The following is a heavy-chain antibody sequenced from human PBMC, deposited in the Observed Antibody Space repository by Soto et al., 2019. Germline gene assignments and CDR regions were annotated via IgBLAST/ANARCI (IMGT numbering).Heavy chain of an antibody. CDR3: ARVFRYGYNPIWED. CDR2: IIPIFGTA. CDR1: GGTFSSYA. Sequence: QVQPVQSGAEVKKPGSSVKVSCKASGGTFSSYAISWVRQAPGQGLEWMGGIIPIFGTANYAQKFQGRVTITADESTSTDYMELSSLRSEDTAVYYCARVFRYGYNPIWEDWGQGPLVTVSS. V-gene: IGHV1-69*12. D-gene: IGHD5-18*01. J-gene: IGHJ4*02.